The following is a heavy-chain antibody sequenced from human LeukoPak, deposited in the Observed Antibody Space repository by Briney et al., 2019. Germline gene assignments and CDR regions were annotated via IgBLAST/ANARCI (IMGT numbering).Heavy chain of an antibody. CDR3: ARGWSSSSEFSYYYYMDV. CDR1: GGTFSSYA. J-gene: IGHJ6*03. CDR2: IIPIFGTA. D-gene: IGHD6-6*01. Sequence: SVKVSCKASGGTFSSYAISWVRQAPGQGLEWMGGIIPIFGTANYAQKFQGRVTITTDESTSTAYMELSSLRSEDTAVYYCARGWSSSSEFSYYYYMDVWGKGTTVTVSS. V-gene: IGHV1-69*05.